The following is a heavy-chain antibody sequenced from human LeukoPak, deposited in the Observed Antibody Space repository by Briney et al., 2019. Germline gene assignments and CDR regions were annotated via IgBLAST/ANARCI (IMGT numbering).Heavy chain of an antibody. V-gene: IGHV3-74*01. CDR2: INPGGSST. CDR1: GFTFSSYW. J-gene: IGHJ4*02. Sequence: PGGSLRLSCAASGFTFSSYWMHWVRQVPGKGLVWVSRINPGGSSTAYADSAKGRFTISRDNAKNTLYLQMDSLRAEDTAIYYCARSNQADDYWGQGTLVTASS. D-gene: IGHD1-14*01. CDR3: ARSNQADDY.